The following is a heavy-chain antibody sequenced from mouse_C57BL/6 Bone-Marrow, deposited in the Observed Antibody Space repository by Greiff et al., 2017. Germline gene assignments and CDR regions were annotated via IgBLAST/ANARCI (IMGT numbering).Heavy chain of an antibody. CDR2: ILPGSGST. V-gene: IGHV1-9*01. CDR3: ARDYYGSSSHFDY. J-gene: IGHJ2*01. D-gene: IGHD1-1*01. Sequence: QVQLQQSGAELMKPGASVKLSCKATGYTFTGYWIEWVKQRPGHGLEWIGEILPGSGSTNYTEKFKGKATFTADTSSNTAYMQLSILTTKDSAIYYCARDYYGSSSHFDYWGQGTTLTVSS. CDR1: GYTFTGYW.